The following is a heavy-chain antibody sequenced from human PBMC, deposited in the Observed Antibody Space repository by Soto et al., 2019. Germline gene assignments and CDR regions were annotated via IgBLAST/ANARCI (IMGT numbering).Heavy chain of an antibody. Sequence: GSLRLSCAASGFTFSSYEMNWVRQAPGKGLEWVSYISSSGSTIYYADSVKGRFTISRDNAKNSLYLQMNSLRAEDTAVYYCARGTIEYSSSSGVGYYMDVWGKGTTVTVSS. CDR1: GFTFSSYE. J-gene: IGHJ6*03. D-gene: IGHD6-6*01. V-gene: IGHV3-48*03. CDR2: ISSSGSTI. CDR3: ARGTIEYSSSSGVGYYMDV.